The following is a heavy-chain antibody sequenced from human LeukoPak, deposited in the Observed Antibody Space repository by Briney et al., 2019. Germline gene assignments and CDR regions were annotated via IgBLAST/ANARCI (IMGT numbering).Heavy chain of an antibody. Sequence: SQTLSLTCAISGDSVSSNRTACNWIRQSPSRGLEWLGRTYYRSKWYNDYAVSVKSRITINPDTSKNQFSLQLNSVTPEDTAVYYCARGGQGDGYSADEAFDFWGQGTMATVSS. CDR2: TYYRSKWYN. CDR1: GDSVSSNRTA. J-gene: IGHJ3*01. CDR3: ARGGQGDGYSADEAFDF. D-gene: IGHD5-24*01. V-gene: IGHV6-1*01.